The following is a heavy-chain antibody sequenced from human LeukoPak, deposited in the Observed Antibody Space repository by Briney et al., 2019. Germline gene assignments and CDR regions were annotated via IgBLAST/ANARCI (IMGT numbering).Heavy chain of an antibody. CDR3: ARTRGNNGFYSFYFDY. CDR1: GFSISSAYY. CDR2: IYHSGST. D-gene: IGHD5-12*01. V-gene: IGHV4-38-2*02. Sequence: PSETLSLTCTVSGFSISSAYYWGWVRQPPGKGLEWIGNIYHSGSTYYNPSLKSRVTISVDTSKNQFSLKLSSVTAADTAVYYCARTRGNNGFYSFYFDYWGQGTLVTVSS. J-gene: IGHJ4*02.